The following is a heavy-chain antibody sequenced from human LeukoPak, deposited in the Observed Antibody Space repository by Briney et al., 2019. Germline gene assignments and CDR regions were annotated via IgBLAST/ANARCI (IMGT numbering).Heavy chain of an antibody. CDR2: ISGSGFDT. Sequence: GGSLRLSCAASGLTFSSYAMTWVRQAPGKGLEWVSGISGSGFDTYYADSVKGRFTISRDNSKNTMYLQMNSLRAEDTAVYYCARDSSGYSPPDYWGQGTLVTVSS. CDR3: ARDSSGYSPPDY. J-gene: IGHJ4*02. D-gene: IGHD5-18*01. V-gene: IGHV3-23*01. CDR1: GLTFSSYA.